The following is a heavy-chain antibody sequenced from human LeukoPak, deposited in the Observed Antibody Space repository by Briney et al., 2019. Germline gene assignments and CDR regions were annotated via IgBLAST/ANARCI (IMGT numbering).Heavy chain of an antibody. V-gene: IGHV3-21*01. CDR2: ISSSSSYI. Sequence: GGSQRLSCAASGFTFSSYSMNWVRQAPGKGLEWVSSISSSSSYIYYADSVKGRFTISRDNAKNSLYLQMNSLRAEDTAVYYCARDPRSRLYYFDYWGQGTLVTVSS. CDR1: GFTFSSYS. CDR3: ARDPRSRLYYFDY. D-gene: IGHD3-22*01. J-gene: IGHJ4*02.